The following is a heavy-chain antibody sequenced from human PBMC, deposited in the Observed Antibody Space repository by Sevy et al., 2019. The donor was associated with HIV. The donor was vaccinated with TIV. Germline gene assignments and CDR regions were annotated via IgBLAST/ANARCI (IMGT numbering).Heavy chain of an antibody. CDR3: ARLRWDVVDAPGATPGCYFDS. D-gene: IGHD2-2*02. Sequence: SETLSLTCSVSGDSINNYYWSWIRQPPGKGLEWIGYTSYSGTTNYSPSRKSRVDISLDTSMHHFSLKINSVTAADTAVYYCARLRWDVVDAPGATPGCYFDSWGQGILVTVSS. CDR2: TSYSGTT. J-gene: IGHJ4*02. V-gene: IGHV4-59*12. CDR1: GDSINNYY.